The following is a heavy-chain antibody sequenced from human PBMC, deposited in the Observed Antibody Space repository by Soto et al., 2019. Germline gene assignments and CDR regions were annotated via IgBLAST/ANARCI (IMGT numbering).Heavy chain of an antibody. V-gene: IGHV4-59*01. CDR2: IYYSGST. Sequence: PSETLSLTCTVSGGSISSYYWSWIRQPPGKGLEWIGYIYYSGSTNYNPSLKSRVTISVDTSKNQFSLKLSSVTAADTAVYYCARTSGLHSSSTLGYWGQGTLVTVS. D-gene: IGHD6-13*01. CDR1: GGSISSYY. CDR3: ARTSGLHSSSTLGY. J-gene: IGHJ4*02.